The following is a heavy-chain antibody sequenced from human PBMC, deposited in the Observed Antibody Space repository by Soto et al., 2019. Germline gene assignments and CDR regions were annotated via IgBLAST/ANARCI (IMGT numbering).Heavy chain of an antibody. CDR2: ISSSGSYT. Sequence: QVQLVESGGGLVKPGGSLRLSCAASGFSFSDYYMNWIRQAPGKGLEWVSYISSSGSYTNYADSVRGRFTISRDSAKKSLYLQMNGLRAEDTAVYYCARARLVVEGRFDYWGQGTLVTVSS. V-gene: IGHV3-11*06. J-gene: IGHJ4*02. D-gene: IGHD3-22*01. CDR3: ARARLVVEGRFDY. CDR1: GFSFSDYY.